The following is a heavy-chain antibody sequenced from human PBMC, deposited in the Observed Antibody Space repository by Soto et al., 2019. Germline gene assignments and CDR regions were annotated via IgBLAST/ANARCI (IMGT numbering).Heavy chain of an antibody. CDR1: GFTFSSYA. CDR2: ISGSGGST. Sequence: GGSLRLSCAASGFTFSSYAMSWVRQAPGKGLEWVSAISGSGGSTYYADSVKGRFTISRDNSKNTLYLQMNSLRAEDTAVYYCAKAHDFWSGLTSFDYWGQGTLVTVSS. D-gene: IGHD3-3*01. CDR3: AKAHDFWSGLTSFDY. V-gene: IGHV3-23*01. J-gene: IGHJ4*02.